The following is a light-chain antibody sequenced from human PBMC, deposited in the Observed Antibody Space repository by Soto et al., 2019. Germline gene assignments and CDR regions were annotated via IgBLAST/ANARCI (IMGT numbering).Light chain of an antibody. CDR3: QQYGSTPLT. Sequence: EIVLTQSPGTLSLSPGERATLSCRASQSVGSNKLAWYQQKRGQAPRFLMYDASTRANGIPDRFSGSGSGTDFTLTISRLEPEDFAVYYCQQYGSTPLTFGGGTKVEIK. CDR2: DAS. J-gene: IGKJ4*01. V-gene: IGKV3-20*01. CDR1: QSVGSNK.